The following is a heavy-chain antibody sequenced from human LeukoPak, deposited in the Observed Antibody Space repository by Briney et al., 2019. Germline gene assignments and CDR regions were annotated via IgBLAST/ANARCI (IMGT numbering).Heavy chain of an antibody. J-gene: IGHJ6*02. CDR1: GFTFDDYA. Sequence: PGRSLRLSCAASGFTFDDYAMHWVRQAPGKGLEWVSGISWNSGSIGYADSVKGRFTISRDNSKNTLYLQMNSLRAEDTAVYYCAKEGLHYYYYGMDVWAKGPRSPSP. CDR3: AKEGLHYYYYGMDV. CDR2: ISWNSGSI. V-gene: IGHV3-9*01.